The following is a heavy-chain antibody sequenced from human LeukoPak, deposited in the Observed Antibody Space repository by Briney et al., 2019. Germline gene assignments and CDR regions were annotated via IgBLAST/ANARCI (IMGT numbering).Heavy chain of an antibody. CDR1: GYTFTSYD. J-gene: IGHJ3*02. V-gene: IGHV1-8*01. Sequence: ASVKVSYKASGYTFTSYDINWVRQATGQGLEWMGWMNPNSGNTGYAQKFQGRVTMTRNTSISTAYMELSSLRSEDTAVYYCARSNWNYGDPHNDAFDIWGQGTMVTVSS. CDR3: ARSNWNYGDPHNDAFDI. CDR2: MNPNSGNT. D-gene: IGHD1-7*01.